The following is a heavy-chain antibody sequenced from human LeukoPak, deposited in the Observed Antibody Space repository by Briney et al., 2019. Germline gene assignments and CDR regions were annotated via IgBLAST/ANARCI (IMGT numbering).Heavy chain of an antibody. CDR2: INHSGST. CDR3: ARDQNYGWFDP. D-gene: IGHD4-17*01. CDR1: GGSFSGYY. Sequence: SETLSLTCAVYGGSFSGYYWSWIRQPPGKGLEWIGEINHSGSTNYNPSLKSRVTISVDTSKNQFSLKLSSVTAADTAVYYCARDQNYGWFDPWGQGTLVTVSS. J-gene: IGHJ5*02. V-gene: IGHV4-34*01.